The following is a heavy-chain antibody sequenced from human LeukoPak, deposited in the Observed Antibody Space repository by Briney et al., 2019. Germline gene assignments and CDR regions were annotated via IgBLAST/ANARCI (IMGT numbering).Heavy chain of an antibody. D-gene: IGHD1-1*01. Sequence: TGGSLRLSCAASGFTFSDYSMNWVRQAPGKGLEWVSYISSGSDAIYYADSVKGRFTISRDNAKNSLFLQMNSLRAEDTAVYYCAKHSWNDIHALDYWGQGTLVTVSS. CDR2: ISSGSDAI. CDR3: AKHSWNDIHALDY. V-gene: IGHV3-48*01. J-gene: IGHJ4*02. CDR1: GFTFSDYS.